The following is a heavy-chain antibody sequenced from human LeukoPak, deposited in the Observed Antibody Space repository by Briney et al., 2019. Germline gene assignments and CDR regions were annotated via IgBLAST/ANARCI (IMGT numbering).Heavy chain of an antibody. CDR3: AKLIRGGYEKFDF. CDR2: FYPGDSET. D-gene: IGHD5-12*01. J-gene: IGHJ4*02. Sequence: GESLTISCKGSGYSFNTYWIAWVRHMPGKGLEWLGIFYPGDSETTLSPSCQGQVSISVDKSISTAFLHWSSLKASDTAMYYCAKLIRGGYEKFDFWGQGTQVTVSS. CDR1: GYSFNTYW. V-gene: IGHV5-51*01.